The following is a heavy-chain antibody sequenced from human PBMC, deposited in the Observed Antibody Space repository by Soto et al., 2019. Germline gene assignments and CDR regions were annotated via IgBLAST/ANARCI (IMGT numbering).Heavy chain of an antibody. D-gene: IGHD1-26*01. Sequence: GGSLRLSCAASGFTFSSCAMGWVRQAPGKGLEWVSDIIDSGGSTYYADSVKGRFTISRDNSKSTLYLQMNSLRAEDTALYYCAREGLEWEPPGYYYYYYGMDVWGQGTTVTV. V-gene: IGHV3-23*01. CDR1: GFTFSSCA. CDR2: IIDSGGST. CDR3: AREGLEWEPPGYYYYYYGMDV. J-gene: IGHJ6*02.